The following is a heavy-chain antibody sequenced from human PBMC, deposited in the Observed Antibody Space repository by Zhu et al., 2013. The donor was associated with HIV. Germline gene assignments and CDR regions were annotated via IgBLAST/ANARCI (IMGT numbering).Heavy chain of an antibody. V-gene: IGHV3-7*01. CDR1: GFTFSSYW. CDR2: IKQDGSEK. CDR3: ARDGSSWYRGXRNWYFDL. Sequence: EVQLVESGGGLVQPGGSLRLSCAASGFTFSSYWMSWVRQAPGKGLEWVANIKQDGSEKYYVDSVKGRFTISRDNAKNSLYLQMNSLRAEDTAVYYCARDGSSWYRGXRNWYFDLWGLAPWSLS. D-gene: IGHD6-13*01. J-gene: IGHJ2*01.